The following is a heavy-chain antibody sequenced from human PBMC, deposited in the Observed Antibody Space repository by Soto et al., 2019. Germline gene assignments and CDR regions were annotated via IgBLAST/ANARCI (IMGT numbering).Heavy chain of an antibody. J-gene: IGHJ4*02. CDR1: GYTFTASY. CDR2: INPNSGGT. D-gene: IGHD3-10*01. Sequence: QVQLVQSGAEVKKPGASVKVSCEASGYTFTASYIHWVRQAPGQGLEWMGWINPNSGGTNNAQKFQGRVTMTRDTSISTAYMELSSLRYDDTDVYYCARTADGSGTQPRAFYCDLWGQGTLVTLSS. V-gene: IGHV1-2*02. CDR3: ARTADGSGTQPRAFYCDL.